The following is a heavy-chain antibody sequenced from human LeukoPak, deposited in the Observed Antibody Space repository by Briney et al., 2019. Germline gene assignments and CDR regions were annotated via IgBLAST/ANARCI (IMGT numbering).Heavy chain of an antibody. D-gene: IGHD1-14*01. CDR3: ARQRWSWYIYMDV. J-gene: IGHJ6*03. CDR2: ITSSGSTI. CDR1: GFTFSSYE. Sequence: GGSLRLSCAASGFTFSSYEMNWVRQAPGKGLEWVSYITSSGSTIYYADSVKGRFTISRDNAKNSLYLQMNSLRAEDTAVYYCARQRWSWYIYMDVWGKGTTVTISS. V-gene: IGHV3-48*03.